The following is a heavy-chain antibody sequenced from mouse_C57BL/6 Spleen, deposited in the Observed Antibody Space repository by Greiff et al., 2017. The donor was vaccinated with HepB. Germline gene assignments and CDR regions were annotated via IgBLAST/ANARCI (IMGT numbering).Heavy chain of an antibody. J-gene: IGHJ4*01. CDR2: IYWDDDK. Sequence: QVQLKESGPGILQSSQTLSLTCSFSGFSLSTSGMGVSWIRQPSGKGLEWLAHIYWDDDKRYNPSLKSRLTISKDTSRNQVFLKITSVDTADTATYYCARRGGYDDGYYAMDYWGQGTSVTVSS. CDR3: ARRGGYDDGYYAMDY. CDR1: GFSLSTSGMG. D-gene: IGHD2-2*01. V-gene: IGHV8-12*01.